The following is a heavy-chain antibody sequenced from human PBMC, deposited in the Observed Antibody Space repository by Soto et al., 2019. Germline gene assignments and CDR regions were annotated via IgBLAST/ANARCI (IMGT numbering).Heavy chain of an antibody. V-gene: IGHV3-11*06. D-gene: IGHD6-19*01. J-gene: IGHJ4*02. CDR1: VFTFSDYY. CDR2: ISSSSSYT. CDR3: ARETYSSGWYGSDYYFDY. Sequence: SLRLSCSASVFTFSDYYMSWIRQAPGKGPEWVSYISSSSSYTNYADSVKGRFTISRDNAKNSLYLQMNSLRAEDTAVYYCARETYSSGWYGSDYYFDYWGQGTLVTVSS.